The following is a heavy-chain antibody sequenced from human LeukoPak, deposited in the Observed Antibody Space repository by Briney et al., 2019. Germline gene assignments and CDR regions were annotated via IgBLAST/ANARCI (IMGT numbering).Heavy chain of an antibody. Sequence: GGSLRLSCAASGFTFSSYSMNWVRQAPGKGLEWVSSISSSSSYIYYADSVKGRFTISRDNDKNSLYLQMNSLRAEDTAVYYCARVARGRYYFDYWGQGTLVTVSS. CDR2: ISSSSSYI. CDR3: ARVARGRYYFDY. V-gene: IGHV3-21*01. J-gene: IGHJ4*02. CDR1: GFTFSSYS.